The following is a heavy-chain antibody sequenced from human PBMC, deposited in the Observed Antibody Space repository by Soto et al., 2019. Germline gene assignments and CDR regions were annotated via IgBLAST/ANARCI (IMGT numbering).Heavy chain of an antibody. J-gene: IGHJ3*02. V-gene: IGHV3-7*01. D-gene: IGHD4-17*01. CDR1: GFTFSSYW. CDR3: AKDRGTTGRNAFDI. CDR2: IKQDGSEK. Sequence: PGGSLRLSCEVSGFTFSSYWMSWVRQAPGKGLEWVANIKQDGSEKYYVDSVKGRFTISRDNAKNSLYLQMNSLRAEDTAVYYCAKDRGTTGRNAFDIWGQGTMVTVS.